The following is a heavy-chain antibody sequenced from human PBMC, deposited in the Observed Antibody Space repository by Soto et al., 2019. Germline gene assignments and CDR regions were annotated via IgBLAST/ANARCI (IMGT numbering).Heavy chain of an antibody. CDR2: IYYSGST. V-gene: IGHV4-39*01. CDR3: ARRGVVVVPASAYYFDY. Sequence: PSETLSLTCTVSGGSISSSSYYWGWIRQPPGKGLEWIGSIYYSGSTYHNPSLKSRVTISVDTSKNQFSLKLSSVTAADTAVYYCARRGVVVVPASAYYFDYWGQGTLVTVSS. CDR1: GGSISSSSYY. J-gene: IGHJ4*02. D-gene: IGHD2-2*01.